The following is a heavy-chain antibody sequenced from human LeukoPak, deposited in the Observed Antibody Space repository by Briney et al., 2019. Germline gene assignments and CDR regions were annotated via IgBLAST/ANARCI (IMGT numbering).Heavy chain of an antibody. Sequence: PSETLSLTCAVSGGSISSSNWWSWVRQPPGKGLEWIGEIYHSGSTNYNPSLKSRVTISVDRSKNQFSLKLSSVTAADTAVYYCARATSGYYYDSSGYSFDYWGQGTLVTVSS. J-gene: IGHJ4*02. CDR1: GGSISSSNW. D-gene: IGHD3-22*01. CDR3: ARATSGYYYDSSGYSFDY. V-gene: IGHV4-4*02. CDR2: IYHSGST.